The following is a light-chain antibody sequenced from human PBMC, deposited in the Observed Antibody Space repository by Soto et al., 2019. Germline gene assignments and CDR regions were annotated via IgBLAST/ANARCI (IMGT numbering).Light chain of an antibody. CDR2: EVS. CDR3: TSDVGSNNWV. Sequence: QSALTQPPSASGSPGQSVTISCTGTSSDVGAYKYVSWYQQYPGKAPKLMSYEVSKRPSGVPDRVSGSKSRNTASLTVAGLQAEDEADYYCTSDVGSNNWVFGGGTDLTVL. V-gene: IGLV2-8*01. CDR1: SSDVGAYKY. J-gene: IGLJ3*02.